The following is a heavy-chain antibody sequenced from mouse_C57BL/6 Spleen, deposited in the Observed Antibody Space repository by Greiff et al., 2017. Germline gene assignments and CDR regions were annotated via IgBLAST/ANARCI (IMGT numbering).Heavy chain of an antibody. Sequence: VQLQQPGAELVRPGSSVKLSCKASGYTFTSYWMHWVKQRPIQGLEWIGNIDPSDSDTHYNQKFKDKATLTVDKSSSTAYMQLSSLTSEDSAVWYCARRGIADGYYVGFAYWGQGTLVTVSA. CDR1: GYTFTSYW. J-gene: IGHJ3*01. CDR3: ARRGIADGYYVGFAY. CDR2: IDPSDSDT. V-gene: IGHV1-52*01. D-gene: IGHD2-3*01.